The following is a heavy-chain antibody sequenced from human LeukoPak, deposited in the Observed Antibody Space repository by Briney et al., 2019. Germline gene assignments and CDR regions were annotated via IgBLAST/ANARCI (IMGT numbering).Heavy chain of an antibody. CDR3: ARGSGITTGTKYYFDY. CDR1: GITFTTID. Sequence: GGSLRLSCAVSGITFTTIDVSWVRLAPGKGLEWVSTITKSGGSTYYADSVKGRFTISRDNAKNSLYLQMNSLRAEDTAVYYCARGSGITTGTKYYFDYWGQGTLVTVSS. CDR2: ITKSGGST. V-gene: IGHV3-23*01. J-gene: IGHJ4*02. D-gene: IGHD1-1*01.